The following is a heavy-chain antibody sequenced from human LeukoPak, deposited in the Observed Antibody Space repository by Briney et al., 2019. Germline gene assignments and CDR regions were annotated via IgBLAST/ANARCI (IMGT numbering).Heavy chain of an antibody. CDR2: INPSGGST. J-gene: IGHJ6*03. Sequence: ASVKVSCKASGGTFSSYAISWVRQAPGQGLEWMGIINPSGGSTSYAQKFQGRVTMTRDMSTSTVYMELSSLRSEDTAVYYCAKVPFDPETGYYYYNMDAWGKGTTVTISS. V-gene: IGHV1-46*01. D-gene: IGHD3-9*01. CDR3: AKVPFDPETGYYYYNMDA. CDR1: GGTFSSYA.